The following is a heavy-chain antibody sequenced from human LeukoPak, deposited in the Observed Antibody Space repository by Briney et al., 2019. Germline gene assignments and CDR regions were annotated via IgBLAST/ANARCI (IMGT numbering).Heavy chain of an antibody. D-gene: IGHD3-22*01. Sequence: SETLSLTCAVSGGSISSGGYSWSWIRQPPGKGLEWIGYIYHSGSTYYNPSLKSRVTISVDRSKNQFSLKLSSVTAADTAVYYCARYYDSRTGDKHFDYWGQGALVTVSS. CDR3: ARYYDSRTGDKHFDY. J-gene: IGHJ4*02. V-gene: IGHV4-30-2*01. CDR1: GGSISSGGYS. CDR2: IYHSGST.